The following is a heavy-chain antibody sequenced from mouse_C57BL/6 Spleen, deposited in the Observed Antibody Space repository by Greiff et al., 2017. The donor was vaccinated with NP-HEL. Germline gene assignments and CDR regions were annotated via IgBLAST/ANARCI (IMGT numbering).Heavy chain of an antibody. J-gene: IGHJ1*03. V-gene: IGHV8-12*01. CDR3: ARGSSYRTWYFDV. Sequence: QVTLKESGPGILQSSQTLSLTCSFSGFSLSTSGMGVSWIRQPSGKGLEWLAHIYWDDDKRYNPSLKSRLTISKDTSRNQVFLKITSVDTADTATYYCARGSSYRTWYFDVWGTGTTVTVSS. CDR2: IYWDDDK. D-gene: IGHD1-1*01. CDR1: GFSLSTSGMG.